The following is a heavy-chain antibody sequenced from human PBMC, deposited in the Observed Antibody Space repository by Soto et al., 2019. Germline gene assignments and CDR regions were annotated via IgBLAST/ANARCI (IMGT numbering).Heavy chain of an antibody. CDR3: ARGLGAAPGTRPIRYFDL. CDR2: INHSGST. V-gene: IGHV4-34*02. J-gene: IGHJ2*01. D-gene: IGHD6-13*01. CDR1: GGSFSDYY. Sequence: QVQLQQWGAGLLKPSETLSLTCAVYGGSFSDYYWSWIRQPPGKGLEWIAEINHSGSTNYNPSLKSRVTISLNTSKNQFSLKLSSVTAADTAVYYCARGLGAAPGTRPIRYFDLWGRGTLVTVSS.